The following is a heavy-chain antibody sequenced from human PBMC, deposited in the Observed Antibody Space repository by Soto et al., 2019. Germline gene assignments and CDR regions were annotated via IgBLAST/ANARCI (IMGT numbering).Heavy chain of an antibody. CDR2: IYNGGTT. Sequence: RIRQSPGKGLEWIGNIYNGGTTNYNPSLKSRVAIFVDTSKNQLSVNLTSMTAADTAIYYCVQTTDWPGFDFWGQGILVTVSS. CDR3: VQTTDWPGFDF. D-gene: IGHD3-9*01. V-gene: IGHV4-59*01. J-gene: IGHJ4*02.